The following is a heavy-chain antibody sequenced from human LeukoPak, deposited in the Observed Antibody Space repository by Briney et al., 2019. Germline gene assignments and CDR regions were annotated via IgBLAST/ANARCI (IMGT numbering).Heavy chain of an antibody. CDR2: ISGSGGST. D-gene: IGHD6-13*01. CDR1: GFTFSSYA. Sequence: GGSLRLSCAASGFTFSSYAMSWVRQAPGKGLEWVSAISGSGGSTYYADSVKGRFTISRDNTKNTLYLQMNSLRVEDTAVYYCAKDLEPYSSSWYYFEYWGQGTLVTVSS. CDR3: AKDLEPYSSSWYYFEY. V-gene: IGHV3-23*01. J-gene: IGHJ4*02.